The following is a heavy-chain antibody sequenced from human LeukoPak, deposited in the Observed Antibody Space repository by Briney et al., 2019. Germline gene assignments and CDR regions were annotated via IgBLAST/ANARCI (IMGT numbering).Heavy chain of an antibody. V-gene: IGHV4-34*01. CDR2: INHSGST. CDR3: ARRSDAFDI. CDR1: GGSISSYY. Sequence: SETLSLTCTVSGGSISSYYWSWIRQPPGKGLEWIGEINHSGSTNYNPSLKSRVTISVDTSKNQFSLKLSSVTAADTAVYYCARRSDAFDIWGQGTMVTVSS. J-gene: IGHJ3*02.